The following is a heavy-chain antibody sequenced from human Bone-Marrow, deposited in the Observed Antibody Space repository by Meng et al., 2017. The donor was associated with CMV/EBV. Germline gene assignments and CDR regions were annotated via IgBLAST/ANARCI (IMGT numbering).Heavy chain of an antibody. J-gene: IGHJ5*02. Sequence: SETLSLTCSVSDDSISSYYWSWIRQPPGKGLEWIGDIYNSGSTNYNPSLQSRVIISVDTSKNQFSLKVRSVTAADTAVYYCARVLSGWLDPWGQGTLVTGSS. V-gene: IGHV4-59*01. CDR1: DDSISSYY. CDR3: ARVLSGWLDP. CDR2: IYNSGST.